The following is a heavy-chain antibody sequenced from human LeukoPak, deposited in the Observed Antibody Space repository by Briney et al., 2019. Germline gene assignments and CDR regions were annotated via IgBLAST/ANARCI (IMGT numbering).Heavy chain of an antibody. Sequence: GGSLRLSCAASGFTFSGSAMHWVRQASGKGLEWVGRIRSKANSYATAYAASVKGRFTISRDDSKNTAYLQMNSLKTEDTAVYYCTTTIVGATKSEYWGQGTLVTVSS. CDR2: IRSKANSYAT. J-gene: IGHJ4*02. V-gene: IGHV3-73*01. D-gene: IGHD1-26*01. CDR3: TTTIVGATKSEY. CDR1: GFTFSGSA.